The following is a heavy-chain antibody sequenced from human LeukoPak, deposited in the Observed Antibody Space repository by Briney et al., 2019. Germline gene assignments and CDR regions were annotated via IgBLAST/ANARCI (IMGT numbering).Heavy chain of an antibody. D-gene: IGHD3-10*01. CDR1: GFTVSSNY. CDR2: IYSGGNT. J-gene: IGHJ4*02. Sequence: PGGSLRLSCAASGFTVSSNYMTWVRQAPGKGLEWVSVIYSGGNTYYADSVKGRFTVSRDNSKNTLYLQMNSLRAEDTAVYYCARYDGGSGPFDYWGQGTLVTVSS. CDR3: ARYDGGSGPFDY. V-gene: IGHV3-53*01.